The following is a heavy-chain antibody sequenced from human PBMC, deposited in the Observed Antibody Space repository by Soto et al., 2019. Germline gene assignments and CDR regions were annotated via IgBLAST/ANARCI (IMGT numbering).Heavy chain of an antibody. CDR2: INYSGSNI. V-gene: IGHV3-48*03. J-gene: IGHJ4*02. Sequence: PGGSLRLSCAGSGFTFRNSEMFWVRQAPGKGLEWVSKINYSGSNIYYSKSVKGRFTISRDNAKNSLYLQMNSLTDEDTAIYFCASEALCGADCYFFPYWGPGPLVTVSS. CDR1: GFTFRNSE. CDR3: ASEALCGADCYFFPY. D-gene: IGHD2-21*02.